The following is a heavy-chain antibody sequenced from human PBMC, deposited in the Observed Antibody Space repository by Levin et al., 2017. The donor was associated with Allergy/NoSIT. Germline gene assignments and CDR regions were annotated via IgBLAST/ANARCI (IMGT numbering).Heavy chain of an antibody. V-gene: IGHV3-21*01. Sequence: LSLTCAASGFTFSSYSMNWVRQAPGKGLEWVSSISSSSSYIYYADSVKGRFTISRDNAKNSLYLQMNSLRAEDTAVYYCARDGIVVGIDYWGQGTLVTVSS. J-gene: IGHJ4*02. CDR1: GFTFSSYS. CDR3: ARDGIVVGIDY. D-gene: IGHD3-22*01. CDR2: ISSSSSYI.